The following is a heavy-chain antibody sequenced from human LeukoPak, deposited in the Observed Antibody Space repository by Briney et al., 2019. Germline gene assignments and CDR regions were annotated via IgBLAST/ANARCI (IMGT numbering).Heavy chain of an antibody. CDR2: ISWNSGRI. CDR3: AKDGAGMGGYFDY. Sequence: PGGSLRLSCAASGFTFDDYAMHWVRQAPGKGLEWVSGISWNSGRIGYADSVKGRFTISRDNAKNSLYVQMNSLRAEDTALYYCAKDGAGMGGYFDYWGQGTLVTVSS. CDR1: GFTFDDYA. V-gene: IGHV3-9*01. D-gene: IGHD1-26*01. J-gene: IGHJ4*02.